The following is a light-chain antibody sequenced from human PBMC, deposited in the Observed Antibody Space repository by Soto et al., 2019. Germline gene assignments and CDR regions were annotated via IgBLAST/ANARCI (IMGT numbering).Light chain of an antibody. Sequence: EIVMTQSPATLSVSPGERATLSCRASPIVSRNLAWYQQKPGQAPRHLIYGASTMATGNPARFSGSGSGTEFTLTIRSPQSEDCAFYYCPQYNNWPRTFGQGTKVEIK. V-gene: IGKV3-15*01. CDR2: GAS. CDR3: PQYNNWPRT. J-gene: IGKJ1*01. CDR1: PIVSRN.